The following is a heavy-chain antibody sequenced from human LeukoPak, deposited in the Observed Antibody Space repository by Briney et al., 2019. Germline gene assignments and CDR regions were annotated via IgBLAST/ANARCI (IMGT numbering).Heavy chain of an antibody. J-gene: IGHJ4*02. CDR3: ARDGAPAGNLGLYYFDF. D-gene: IGHD2-2*01. CDR1: GYTFTSYY. V-gene: IGHV1-46*01. Sequence: GASVKVSCKASGYTFTSYYMHWVRQAPGQGLEWMGIINPSGGSTSYAQKFQGRVTMTRDTSTSTVYMELSSLRSEDTAVYHCARDGAPAGNLGLYYFDFLGQGNLAPVSS. CDR2: INPSGGST.